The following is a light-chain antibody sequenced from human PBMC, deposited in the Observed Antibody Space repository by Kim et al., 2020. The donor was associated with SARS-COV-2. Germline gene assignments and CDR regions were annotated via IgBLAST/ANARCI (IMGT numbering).Light chain of an antibody. CDR2: AAS. V-gene: IGKV3-15*01. J-gene: IGKJ1*01. CDR1: QSVSGD. Sequence: EVAMTQSPVTLSVSPGERATLSCRASQSVSGDLAWYQQKPGQAPRLLIYAASTRATAIPARFSGSGSGTDFTLTISSLQSEDFAVYFCQQFNDWPWTFGQGTKLEI. CDR3: QQFNDWPWT.